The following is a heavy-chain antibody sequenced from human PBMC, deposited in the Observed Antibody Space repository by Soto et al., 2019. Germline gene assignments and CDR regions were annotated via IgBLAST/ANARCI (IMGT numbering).Heavy chain of an antibody. V-gene: IGHV1-3*01. D-gene: IGHD2-21*02. CDR3: ARSIVVVTALDY. CDR2: INAGNGNT. Sequence: GASVKVSCKASGYTFKSYAMHWVRQAPGQRLEWMGWINAGNGNTKYSQKFQGRVTITRDTSATTAYMELSSLRSEDTAVYYCARSIVVVTALDYWGQGTLVTVSS. J-gene: IGHJ4*02. CDR1: GYTFKSYA.